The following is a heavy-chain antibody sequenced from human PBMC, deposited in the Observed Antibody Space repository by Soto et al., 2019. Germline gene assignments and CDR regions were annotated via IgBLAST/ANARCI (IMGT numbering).Heavy chain of an antibody. J-gene: IGHJ5*02. CDR1: GCSISSGGYC. V-gene: IGHV4-30-2*01. D-gene: IGHD2-2*01. CDR2: IYHSGRT. CDR3: ATVPNR. Sequence: QLQLQESGSGLVKPSQTLSLTCAVSGCSISSGGYCWSGIRQPPGKGLEWIGYIYHSGRTYYNPSFTSRVTISVDRSKNQCDLRLSSVTAADTAVYYCATVPNRWGQGPLVTASS.